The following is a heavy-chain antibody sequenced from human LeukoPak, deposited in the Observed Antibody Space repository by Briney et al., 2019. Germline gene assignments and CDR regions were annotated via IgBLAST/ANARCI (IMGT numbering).Heavy chain of an antibody. J-gene: IGHJ4*02. CDR3: ARAPESLVLTPVLDDNFDS. V-gene: IGHV1-18*03. CDR1: VYTFTGYF. CDR2: ISAYNGNT. D-gene: IGHD2-21*02. Sequence: WASVKVSCKASVYTFTGYFFHWVRQAPGQGLEWMGWISAYNGNTNYAQKLQGRVTMTTETSTTTAYMELRSLTSDDMAVYYCARAPESLVLTPVLDDNFDSWGQGTLVTVSS.